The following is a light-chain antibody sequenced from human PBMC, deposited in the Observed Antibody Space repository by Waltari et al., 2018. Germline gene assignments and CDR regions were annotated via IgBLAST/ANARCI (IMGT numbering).Light chain of an antibody. CDR1: SSDVGAYNY. CDR3: ASHTSRTTWV. CDR2: DVT. V-gene: IGLV2-14*01. J-gene: IGLJ3*02. Sequence: QSVLTQPASVSGSPGQSITISCAGTSSDVGAYNYLCWYQQHPGKAPKLMIYDVTKRPSGVSNRFSGSKSGNTASLTISGLQAEDEADYYCASHTSRTTWVFGGGTKVTVL.